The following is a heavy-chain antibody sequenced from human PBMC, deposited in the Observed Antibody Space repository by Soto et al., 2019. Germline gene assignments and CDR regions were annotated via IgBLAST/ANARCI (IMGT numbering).Heavy chain of an antibody. Sequence: ASVKVSCKASGYTFTIYGSSWVRQAPGQGLEWMGWISAYNGNTNYAQKLQGRVTMTTDTSTSTAYMELRSLRSDDTAVYYCARLFTITGTTFSYYYYYYMDVWGKGTTVTVSS. V-gene: IGHV1-18*01. J-gene: IGHJ6*03. D-gene: IGHD1-7*01. CDR3: ARLFTITGTTFSYYYYYYMDV. CDR1: GYTFTIYG. CDR2: ISAYNGNT.